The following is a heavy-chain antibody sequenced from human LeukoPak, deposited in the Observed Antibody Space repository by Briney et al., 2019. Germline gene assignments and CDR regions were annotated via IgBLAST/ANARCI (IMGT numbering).Heavy chain of an antibody. CDR1: GFTFSSYA. CDR2: ISYDGSNK. CDR3: ARDRSDYYYGMDV. Sequence: GGSLRLSCAASGFTFSSYAMHWVRQAPGKGLEWVAVISYDGSNKYYADSVKGRFTISRDNSKNTLYLQMNSLRAEDTAVYYCARDRSDYYYGMDVRGQGTTVTVSS. V-gene: IGHV3-30-3*01. J-gene: IGHJ6*02.